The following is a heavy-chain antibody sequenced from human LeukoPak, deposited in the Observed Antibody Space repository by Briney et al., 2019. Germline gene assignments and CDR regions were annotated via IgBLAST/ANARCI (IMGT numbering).Heavy chain of an antibody. CDR3: ARDRQEGWWFDP. J-gene: IGHJ5*02. Sequence: ASVKVSCKASGYTFTGYYMHWVRQAPGQGLEWMGWINPNSGGTNYAQKFQGRVTMTRDTSISTAYMELSRLRSDDTAVYYCARDRQEGWWFDPWGQGTLVTASS. CDR2: INPNSGGT. V-gene: IGHV1-2*02. D-gene: IGHD2-15*01. CDR1: GYTFTGYY.